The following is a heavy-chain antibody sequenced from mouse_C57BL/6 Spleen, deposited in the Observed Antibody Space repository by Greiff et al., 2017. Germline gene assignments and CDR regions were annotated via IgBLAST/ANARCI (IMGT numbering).Heavy chain of an antibody. V-gene: IGHV1-58*01. CDR2: IYIGNGYT. CDR3: ARALLNYFDY. J-gene: IGHJ2*01. CDR1: GYTFTSYG. D-gene: IGHD1-2*01. Sequence: VQLQQSGAELVRPGSSVKMSCKTSGYTFTSYGINWVKQRPGQGLEWIGYIYIGNGYTEYNVKFKGMSTLTSDTSSSTAYMQLSSLTSEDSAIYFCARALLNYFDYWGQGTTLTVSS.